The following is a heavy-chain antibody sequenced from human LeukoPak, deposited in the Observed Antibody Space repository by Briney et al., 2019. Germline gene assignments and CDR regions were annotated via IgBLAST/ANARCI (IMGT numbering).Heavy chain of an antibody. V-gene: IGHV3-53*01. CDR3: ATPGIAAAGTRY. CDR2: IYSGGST. D-gene: IGHD6-13*01. J-gene: IGHJ4*02. Sequence: GGSLRLSCAASGFTVSSNYMSWVRQAPGKGLEWASVIYSGGSTYYADSVKGRFTISRDNSRNTLYLQMNSLRAEDTAVYYCATPGIAAAGTRYWGQGTLVTVSS. CDR1: GFTVSSNY.